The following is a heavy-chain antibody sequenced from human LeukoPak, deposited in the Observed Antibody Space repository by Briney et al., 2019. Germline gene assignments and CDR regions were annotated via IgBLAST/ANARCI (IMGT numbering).Heavy chain of an antibody. D-gene: IGHD6-6*01. CDR2: IYYSGST. J-gene: IGHJ4*02. V-gene: IGHV4-59*08. Sequence: SETLSLTCTVSGGSISSYYWSWIRQPPGKGLEWIGYIYYSGSTNYNPSLKSRVTISVDTSKNQFSLKLSSVTAADTAVYYCARQEYSSSSFDFWGQGTLVTVSS. CDR3: ARQEYSSSSFDF. CDR1: GGSISSYY.